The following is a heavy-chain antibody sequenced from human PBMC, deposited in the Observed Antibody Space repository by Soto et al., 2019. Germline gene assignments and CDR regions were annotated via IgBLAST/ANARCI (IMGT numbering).Heavy chain of an antibody. CDR2: ISGSGGST. Sequence: PGGSLRLSCGASGFTFRTYAMSWVRRAPGKGLEWVSAISGSGGSTYYAGSVKGRFTISRDNSKNTLFLQMNSLRVEDTAVYYCATRRDASYYYYGMDVWGQGTTVTVSS. CDR1: GFTFRTYA. J-gene: IGHJ6*02. V-gene: IGHV3-23*01. D-gene: IGHD2-2*01. CDR3: ATRRDASYYYYGMDV.